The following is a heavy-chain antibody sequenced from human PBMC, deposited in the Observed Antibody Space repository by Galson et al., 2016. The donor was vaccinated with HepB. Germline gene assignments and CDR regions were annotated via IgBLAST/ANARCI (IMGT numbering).Heavy chain of an antibody. CDR1: GFTLGNYW. CDR2: ISPDGSST. CDR3: ARDFQFGSVSNGY. V-gene: IGHV3-74*01. J-gene: IGHJ4*02. D-gene: IGHD3-10*01. Sequence: SLRLSCAASGFTLGNYWMHWVRQAPGKGPVWVSRISPDGSSTSYADSVKGRFTISRDNAKNTLYLQMSSLRAEDTAVYYCARDFQFGSVSNGYWGQGTLVTVSS.